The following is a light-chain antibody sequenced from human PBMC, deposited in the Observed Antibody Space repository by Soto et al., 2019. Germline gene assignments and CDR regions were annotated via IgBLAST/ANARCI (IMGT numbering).Light chain of an antibody. Sequence: EFVLTQSPGTLSLSPGERATLSCRAIQTVRNNYLAWYQQKPGQAPRLLIYDASSRATGIPDRFSGGGSGTDFTLTISRLEPEDFAVYYCQQYGSSPPITFGQGTRREIK. V-gene: IGKV3-20*01. CDR3: QQYGSSPPIT. CDR2: DAS. CDR1: QTVRNNY. J-gene: IGKJ5*01.